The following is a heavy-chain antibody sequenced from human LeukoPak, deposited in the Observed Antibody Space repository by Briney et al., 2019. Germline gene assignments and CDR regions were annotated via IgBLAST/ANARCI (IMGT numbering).Heavy chain of an antibody. CDR1: GFTFSSYS. CDR3: ARGGYCGSTSCSGSRFDF. CDR2: ISSASSTI. V-gene: IGHV3-48*02. Sequence: GGSLRLSCAASGFTFSSYSMNWVRQAPGKGLEWVIYISSASSTIFYTDSVKGRFTISRDNAKNSLYLQMDSLRDGDTAVYYCARGGYCGSTSCSGSRFDFWGQGTLVTVSS. J-gene: IGHJ4*02. D-gene: IGHD2-2*01.